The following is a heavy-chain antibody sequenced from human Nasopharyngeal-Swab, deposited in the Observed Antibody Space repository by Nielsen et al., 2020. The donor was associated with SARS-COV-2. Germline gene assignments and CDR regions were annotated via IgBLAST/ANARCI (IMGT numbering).Heavy chain of an antibody. V-gene: IGHV3-23*01. CDR3: AKAIVVVPAAMGGYYYYGMDV. CDR1: GFTFSDYY. CDR2: ISGSGGST. Sequence: GGSLRLSCAASGFTFSDYYMSWVRQAPGKGLEWVSAISGSGGSTYYADSVKGRFTISRDNSKNTLYLQMNSLRAEDTAVYYCAKAIVVVPAAMGGYYYYGMDVWGQGTTVTVSS. J-gene: IGHJ6*02. D-gene: IGHD2-2*01.